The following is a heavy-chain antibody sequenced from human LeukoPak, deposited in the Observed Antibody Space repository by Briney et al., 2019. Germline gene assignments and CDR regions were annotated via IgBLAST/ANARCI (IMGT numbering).Heavy chain of an antibody. CDR2: ISGSGGST. J-gene: IGHJ4*02. Sequence: PGGSLRLSCAASGFTFSSYGMSWVRQAPGKGLEWISFISGSGGSTYYADSVKGRFTMSRDTSKNTLYLEMNSLRDDDTAAYYSAKGRGSTSIYEYWGQGTLVTVSS. D-gene: IGHD2-2*01. CDR1: GFTFSSYG. V-gene: IGHV3-23*01. CDR3: AKGRGSTSIYEY.